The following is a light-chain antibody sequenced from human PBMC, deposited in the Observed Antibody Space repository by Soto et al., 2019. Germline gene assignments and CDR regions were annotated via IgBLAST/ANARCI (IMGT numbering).Light chain of an antibody. CDR1: QSVSSY. V-gene: IGKV3-15*01. CDR2: RAS. CDR3: QQYSTWPPRYT. Sequence: EIVMTQSPATLSVPPGGRATLSCRASQSVSSYLAWYQQRPDQPPRLLIYRASTRATGIPARFSGSGSGTEFSLTISSLQSEDFAVYYCQQYSTWPPRYTFGQGTKLEI. J-gene: IGKJ2*01.